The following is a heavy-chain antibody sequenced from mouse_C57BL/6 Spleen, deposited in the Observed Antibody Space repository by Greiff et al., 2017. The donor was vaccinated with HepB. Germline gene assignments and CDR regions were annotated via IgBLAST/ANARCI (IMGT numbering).Heavy chain of an antibody. V-gene: IGHV4-1*01. Sequence: CTASGIDFSRYWMSWVRRAPGKGLEWIGEINPDSSTINYAPSLKDKFIISRDNAKNTLYLQMSKVRSEDTALYYCASGRRYYYAMDYWGQGTSVTVSS. CDR1: GIDFSRYW. CDR2: INPDSSTI. CDR3: ASGRRYYYAMDY. D-gene: IGHD4-1*01. J-gene: IGHJ4*01.